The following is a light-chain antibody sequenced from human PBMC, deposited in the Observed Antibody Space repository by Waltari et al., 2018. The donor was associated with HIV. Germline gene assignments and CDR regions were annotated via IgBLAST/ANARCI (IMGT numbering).Light chain of an antibody. V-gene: IGKV1-5*03. J-gene: IGKJ2*01. Sequence: DIQVTQSPSILSASAGKRVTMTCRTSQDIENWLAWYQHKPGLAPKLLIYQASTLQRGVPSRFVGKGSGTQFTLVISAVQPDDFAIYYCQQYNGQSYTFGQGTRL. CDR1: QDIENW. CDR3: QQYNGQSYT. CDR2: QAS.